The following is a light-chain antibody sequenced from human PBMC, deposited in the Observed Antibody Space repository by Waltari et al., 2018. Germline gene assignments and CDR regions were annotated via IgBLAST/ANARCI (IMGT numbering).Light chain of an antibody. CDR3: QQYYNMPVT. CDR2: WAS. Sequence: DIVMTQSPDSLAVSLGERATINCKSSQNLLYDSNNKDYLAWYQQKPGQPPKLLFYWASTRESGVPDRFSGSGSGTDFTLTISSLQAEDVAVYYCQQYYNMPVTFGGGTKVEIK. CDR1: QNLLYDSNNKDY. V-gene: IGKV4-1*01. J-gene: IGKJ4*01.